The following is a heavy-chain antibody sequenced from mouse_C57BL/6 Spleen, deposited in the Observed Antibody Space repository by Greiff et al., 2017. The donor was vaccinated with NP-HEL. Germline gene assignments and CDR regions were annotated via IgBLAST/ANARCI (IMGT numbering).Heavy chain of an antibody. D-gene: IGHD1-1*01. V-gene: IGHV5-17*01. CDR2: ISSGSSTI. CDR3: ARRNYYGSSFTGAMDY. Sequence: DVMLVESGGGLVKPGGSLKLSCAASGFTFSDYGMHWVRQAPEKGLEWVAYISSGSSTIYYADTVKGRFTISRDNAKNTLFLQMTSLRSEDTAMYYCARRNYYGSSFTGAMDYWGQGTSVTVSS. CDR1: GFTFSDYG. J-gene: IGHJ4*01.